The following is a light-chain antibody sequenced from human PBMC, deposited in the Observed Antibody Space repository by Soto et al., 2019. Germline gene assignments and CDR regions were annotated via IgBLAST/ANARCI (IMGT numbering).Light chain of an antibody. V-gene: IGKV3-20*01. CDR2: GAS. J-gene: IGKJ2*01. CDR3: QQYGSSPMYT. CDR1: QSVSSNY. Sequence: EIVLTQSPGTLSLSPGERATLSCRASQSVSSNYLTWYQQKPGQAPRLLIYGASSRATGIPDRFSGSGSGTDFNLIISRLEPEDFAVYYCQQYGSSPMYTFGQGTKLEIK.